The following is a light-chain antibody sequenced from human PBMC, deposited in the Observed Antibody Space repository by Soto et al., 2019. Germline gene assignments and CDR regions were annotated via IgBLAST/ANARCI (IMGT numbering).Light chain of an antibody. CDR3: QAYDYSLTASV. V-gene: IGLV2-14*01. CDR1: SSDIGSYDY. Sequence: QSVLTQPASVSGSPGQSITISCTGTSSDIGSYDYVSWYQHHPGKAPKLMIYEVSNRPSGVPERFSGSKSGTSASLAITGLQAEDEADYYCQAYDYSLTASVFGGGTKLTVL. J-gene: IGLJ3*02. CDR2: EVS.